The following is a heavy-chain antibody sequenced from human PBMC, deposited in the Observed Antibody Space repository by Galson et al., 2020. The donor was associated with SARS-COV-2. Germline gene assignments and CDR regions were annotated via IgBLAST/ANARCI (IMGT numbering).Heavy chain of an antibody. CDR3: ARVPLEITIFGVVSGGDYYGMDV. CDR1: GGSISSGGYY. J-gene: IGHJ6*02. Sequence: SQTLSLTCTVSGGSISSGGYYWSWIRQHPGKGLEWIGYIYYSGSTYYNPSLKSRVTISVDTSKNQFSLKLSSVTAADTAVYYCARVPLEITIFGVVSGGDYYGMDVWGQGTTVTVSS. V-gene: IGHV4-31*03. D-gene: IGHD3-3*01. CDR2: IYYSGST.